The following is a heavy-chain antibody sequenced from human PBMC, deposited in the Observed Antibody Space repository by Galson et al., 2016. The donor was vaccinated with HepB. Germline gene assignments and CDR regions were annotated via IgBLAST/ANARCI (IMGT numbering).Heavy chain of an antibody. CDR3: ASSDYGDYGGREFDY. D-gene: IGHD4-17*01. V-gene: IGHV6-1*01. CDR2: TYYRSNWHN. CDR1: GDSVSSDTAA. Sequence: CAISGDSVSSDTAAWNWIRQSPSRGLEWLGRTYYRSNWHNDYAVSVKSRISINPDTSKNQFSLQLNSVPPEDTAVYYCASSDYGDYGGREFDYWGQGTLVTVSS. J-gene: IGHJ4*02.